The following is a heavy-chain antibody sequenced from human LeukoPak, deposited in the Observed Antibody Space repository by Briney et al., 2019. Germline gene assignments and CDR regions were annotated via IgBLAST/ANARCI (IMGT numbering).Heavy chain of an antibody. CDR2: INPNSGGT. CDR3: VTDGRVLDS. V-gene: IGHV1-2*02. CDR1: GYTFTGYY. J-gene: IGHJ4*02. D-gene: IGHD2-2*01. Sequence: ASVKVSCRASGYTFTGYYMHWVRQAPGQGLEWMGWINPNSGGTNFAQKFQGRVTMTRDTSISTCYMELSRLRSDDTAVYYCVTDGRVLDSWGQGTLVTVSS.